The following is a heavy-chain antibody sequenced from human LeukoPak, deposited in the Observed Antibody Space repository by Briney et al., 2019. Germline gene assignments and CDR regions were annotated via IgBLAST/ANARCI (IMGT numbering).Heavy chain of an antibody. D-gene: IGHD3-22*01. V-gene: IGHV4-30-4*01. CDR1: GGSISSGDYY. J-gene: IGHJ4*02. CDR3: ARALEDSSGYYFDY. CDR2: IYYSGST. Sequence: SETLSLTCTVSGGSISSGDYYWSWIRQPPGKGLEWIGYIYYSGSTYYNPSLKSRVTISVDTSKNQFSLKLSSVTAADTAVYYCARALEDSSGYYFDYWGQGTLVTASS.